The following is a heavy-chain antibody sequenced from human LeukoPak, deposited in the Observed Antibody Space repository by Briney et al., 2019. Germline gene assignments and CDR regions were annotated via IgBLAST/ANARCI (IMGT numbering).Heavy chain of an antibody. D-gene: IGHD2-15*01. V-gene: IGHV3-74*01. Sequence: RGSLRLSCAASVFTSIIYWTHSVRQAPGNGLVWVSRINSDVITTNYADSVKGRFTISRDNAENTLYLQMNSLGVEDTAVYYCTRRVSATRWFDPWGQGTLVTVSS. CDR3: TRRVSATRWFDP. CDR1: VFTSIIYW. J-gene: IGHJ5*02. CDR2: INSDVITT.